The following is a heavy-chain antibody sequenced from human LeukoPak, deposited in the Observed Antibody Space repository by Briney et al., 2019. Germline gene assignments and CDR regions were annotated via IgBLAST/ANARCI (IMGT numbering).Heavy chain of an antibody. V-gene: IGHV3-11*04. CDR2: ITTSGSTV. D-gene: IGHD2-2*01. Sequence: GGSLRLSCAVSGFTFSDYYMSWIRQAPGKGLEWVSYITTSGSTVLYADSVKGRFTISRDNAKNSLYLLMNSLRAEDTAVYYCARIDIAVASAFILDAFGIWGQGTMVTVSS. J-gene: IGHJ3*02. CDR1: GFTFSDYY. CDR3: ARIDIAVASAFILDAFGI.